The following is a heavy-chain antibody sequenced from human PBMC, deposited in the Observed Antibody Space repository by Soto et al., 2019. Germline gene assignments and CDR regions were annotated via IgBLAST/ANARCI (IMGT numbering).Heavy chain of an antibody. Sequence: EVQLVESGGGLVKPGGSLRLSCAASGFTFSNAWMSWVRQAPGKGLEWVGRIKSKTDGGTTDYAAPVKGRFTISRDDSKNTLYLQMNSLKTEDTAVYYCTALWGYDSSGYYSFDSWGQGTLVTVSS. CDR2: IKSKTDGGTT. V-gene: IGHV3-15*01. J-gene: IGHJ4*02. CDR3: TALWGYDSSGYYSFDS. CDR1: GFTFSNAW. D-gene: IGHD3-22*01.